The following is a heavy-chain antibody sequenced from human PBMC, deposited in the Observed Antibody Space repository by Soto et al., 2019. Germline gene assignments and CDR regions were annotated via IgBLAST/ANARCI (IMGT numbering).Heavy chain of an antibody. J-gene: IGHJ3*02. D-gene: IGHD6-19*01. V-gene: IGHV4-59*01. CDR2: IYYSGTT. CDR3: SRSLVQQWLVHDSCEI. CDR1: GDSISSSY. Sequence: QVPLQESVPGLVKPSETLSLTCSVSGDSISSSYWAWIRQSPGKGLAWIAYIYYSGTTNYNSSLESPASISMDTSKNQFSLRLTSVTAADTAVYYCSRSLVQQWLVHDSCEIWGQGTLVTLSS.